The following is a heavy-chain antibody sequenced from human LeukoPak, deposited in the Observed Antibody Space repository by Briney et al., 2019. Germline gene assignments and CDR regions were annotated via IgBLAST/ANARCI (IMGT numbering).Heavy chain of an antibody. CDR1: GFTFSSHS. Sequence: GGSLRLSCTASGFTFSSHSMNWVRQAPGKGLEWVSSISSSSRHIYYADSVKGRFTISRDNAKNSLYLQMNSLRVEDTAVYYCARGVGLGGWFDPWGQGTLVTVSS. CDR3: ARGVGLGGWFDP. D-gene: IGHD3-16*01. J-gene: IGHJ5*02. CDR2: ISSSSRHI. V-gene: IGHV3-21*01.